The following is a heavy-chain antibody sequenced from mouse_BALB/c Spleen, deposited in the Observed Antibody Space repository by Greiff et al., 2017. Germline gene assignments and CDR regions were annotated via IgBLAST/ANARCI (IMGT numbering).Heavy chain of an antibody. J-gene: IGHJ1*01. CDR3: ARGDDGYYPRYFDV. D-gene: IGHD2-3*01. Sequence: EVNVVESGGGLVQPGGSLKLSCAASGFTFSSYTMSWVRQTPEKRLEWVAYISNGGGSTYYPDTVKGRFTISRDNAKNTLYLQMSSLKSEDTAMYYCARGDDGYYPRYFDVWGAGTTVTVSS. V-gene: IGHV5-12-2*01. CDR2: ISNGGGST. CDR1: GFTFSSYT.